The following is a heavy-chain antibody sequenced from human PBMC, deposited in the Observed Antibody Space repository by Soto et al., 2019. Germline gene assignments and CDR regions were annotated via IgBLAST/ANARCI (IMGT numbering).Heavy chain of an antibody. D-gene: IGHD2-21*02. Sequence: PGGSLRLSCAASGFTFSSYAMHWVRQAPGKGLEYVSAISSNGGSTYYANSVKGRFTISRDNSKNTLYLQMGSLRAEDMAVYYCARERQSDDYYYGMDVWGQGTTVTVSS. V-gene: IGHV3-64*01. J-gene: IGHJ6*02. CDR1: GFTFSSYA. CDR3: ARERQSDDYYYGMDV. CDR2: ISSNGGST.